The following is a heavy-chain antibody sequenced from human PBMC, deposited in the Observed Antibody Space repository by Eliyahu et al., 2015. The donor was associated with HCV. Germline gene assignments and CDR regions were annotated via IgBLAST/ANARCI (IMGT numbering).Heavy chain of an antibody. V-gene: IGHV4-59*08. Sequence: QVQLQESGPGLVKPSETLSLTCTVSGGSISSYYWSWIRQPPGKGLEWIGYIYYSGSTNYNPPLKSRVTISVDTSKNQFSLKLSSVTAADTAVYYCARHGIAAAGTDYWGQGTLVTVSS. CDR1: GGSISSYY. CDR2: IYYSGST. D-gene: IGHD6-13*01. J-gene: IGHJ4*02. CDR3: ARHGIAAAGTDY.